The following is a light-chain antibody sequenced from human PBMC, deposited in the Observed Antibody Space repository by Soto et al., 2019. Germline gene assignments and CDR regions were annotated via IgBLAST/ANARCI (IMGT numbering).Light chain of an antibody. J-gene: IGKJ1*01. CDR1: QRVSNNF. CDR3: QQYGSTPWT. CDR2: DAT. Sequence: VVLTQFPGTLSLSPGETATLSCGASQRVSNNFLGWYQQKPGLPPILLIYDATSRANGIPERFSGRGSGTHFTLTISRLEPEDFAVYYCQQYGSTPWTFGRGTKVDMK. V-gene: IGKV3D-20*01.